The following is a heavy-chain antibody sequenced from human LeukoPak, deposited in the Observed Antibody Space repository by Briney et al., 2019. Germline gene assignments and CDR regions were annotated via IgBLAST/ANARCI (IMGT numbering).Heavy chain of an antibody. CDR2: FDPEDGET. CDR1: GYTLTELS. V-gene: IGHV1-24*01. Sequence: ASVKVSCKVSGYTLTELSMHWVRQAPGKGLEWMGGFDPEDGETIYAQKFQGRVTMTEDTSTDTAYMELRSLRSEDTAVYYCATGSIVGATGWFDPWGQGTLVTVSS. D-gene: IGHD1-26*01. J-gene: IGHJ5*02. CDR3: ATGSIVGATGWFDP.